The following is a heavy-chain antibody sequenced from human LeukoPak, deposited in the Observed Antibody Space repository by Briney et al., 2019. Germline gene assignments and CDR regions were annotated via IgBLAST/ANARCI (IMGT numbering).Heavy chain of an antibody. CDR1: GFTFSSYG. D-gene: IGHD5-18*01. Sequence: GGSLRLSCAASGFTFSSYGMSWVRQAPGKGLEWVSAIGGRDGSTYYADSVKGRFTISRDNSKNTLYVQMNSLRAEDTAVYYCARGRGYSYMDAFDIWGQGTMVTVSS. CDR3: ARGRGYSYMDAFDI. V-gene: IGHV3-23*01. J-gene: IGHJ3*02. CDR2: IGGRDGST.